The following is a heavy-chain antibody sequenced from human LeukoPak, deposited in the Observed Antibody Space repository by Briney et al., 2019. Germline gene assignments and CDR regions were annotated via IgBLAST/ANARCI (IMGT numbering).Heavy chain of an antibody. CDR2: ISSSGSTI. J-gene: IGHJ3*01. D-gene: IGHD3-22*01. V-gene: IGHV3-48*03. Sequence: GGSLRLSCAASGFTFSSYEMNWVRQAPGKGLEWVSYISSSGSTIYYADSVKGRFTISRDNAKNSLYLQMNSLRAEDTAVYYCAHDLYYYDSGDSGWGQGTMVTVSS. CDR1: GFTFSSYE. CDR3: AHDLYYYDSGDSG.